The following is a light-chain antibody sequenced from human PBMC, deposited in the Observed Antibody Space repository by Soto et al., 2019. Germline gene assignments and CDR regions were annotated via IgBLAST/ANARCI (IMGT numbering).Light chain of an antibody. CDR3: QQYGSSVLT. Sequence: EIVLTQSPDTLSLSPGERATLSCRASQRVSTKSLAWYQQRPGQAPRPLIYGASNRATGTPDRFSGSGSGTDFTLIISRLEPEDFAVYYCQQYGSSVLTFGGGTKVDIK. CDR1: QRVSTKS. V-gene: IGKV3-20*01. J-gene: IGKJ4*01. CDR2: GAS.